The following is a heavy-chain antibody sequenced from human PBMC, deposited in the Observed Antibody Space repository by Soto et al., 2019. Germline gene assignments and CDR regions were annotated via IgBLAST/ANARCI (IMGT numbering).Heavy chain of an antibody. V-gene: IGHV4-39*01. J-gene: IGHJ4*02. Sequence: ASETLSLTCTLSGGSVSSSRYYCGWVRQPPGKGLEWIGSVYYSGSTYYNPSLESRVTISVDKSKNQFSLKLLSLSAADTAVYYCGRLEELATISYYFYYWGQGDLVTVSS. D-gene: IGHD1-1*01. CDR2: VYYSGST. CDR1: GGSVSSSRYY. CDR3: GRLEELATISYYFYY.